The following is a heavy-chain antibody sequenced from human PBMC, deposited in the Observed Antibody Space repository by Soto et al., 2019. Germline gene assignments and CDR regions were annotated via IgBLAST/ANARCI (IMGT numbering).Heavy chain of an antibody. J-gene: IGHJ6*03. CDR3: ARKNAPYYYYYYMDV. CDR2: ISAYNGNT. V-gene: IGHV1-18*01. Sequence: ASVTVSCKASGYTFTSYGISWVRQAPGQGLEWMGWISAYNGNTNYAQKLQGRVTMTTDTSTSTAYMELRSLRSDDTAVYYCARKNAPYYYYYYMDVWGKGTTVTVSS. CDR1: GYTFTSYG.